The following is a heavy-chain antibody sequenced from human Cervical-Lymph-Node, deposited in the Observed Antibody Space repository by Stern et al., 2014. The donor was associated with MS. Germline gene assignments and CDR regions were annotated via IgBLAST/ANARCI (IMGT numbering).Heavy chain of an antibody. V-gene: IGHV3-49*03. J-gene: IGHJ3*01. Sequence: EVQLVESGGGLVPPGRSLRLPCTASGFSFAAHAISWFRQAPGKAREWSGFLRSTPYGAKTEFAASVKGRFTISRDNSNSVAYLQMNSLKTEDTGVYCCSSGADCAHGICFWNRPSPPHAFDLWGQGTTVTVS. CDR2: LRSTPYGAKT. CDR1: GFSFAAHA. D-gene: IGHD2-8*01. CDR3: SSGADCAHGICFWNRPSPPHAFDL.